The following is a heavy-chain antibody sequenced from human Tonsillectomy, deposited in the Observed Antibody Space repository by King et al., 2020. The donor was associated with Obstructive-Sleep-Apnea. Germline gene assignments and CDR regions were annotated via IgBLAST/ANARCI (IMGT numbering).Heavy chain of an antibody. J-gene: IGHJ6*02. V-gene: IGHV1-69*01. Sequence: KLVQSGAEVKKPGSSVKVSCKASGGTFSSYAISWVRQAPGQGLEWMGGIIPIFGTANYAQKFQGRVTITADESTSTAYMELSSLRSEDTAVYYCARMAAHGVGAYYYGMDVWGQGTTVTVSS. CDR2: IIPIFGTA. D-gene: IGHD1-26*01. CDR1: GGTFSSYA. CDR3: ARMAAHGVGAYYYGMDV.